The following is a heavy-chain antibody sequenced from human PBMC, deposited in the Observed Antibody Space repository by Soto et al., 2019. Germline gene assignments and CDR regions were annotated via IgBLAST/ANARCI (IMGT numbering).Heavy chain of an antibody. CDR1: GYTFTSYA. Sequence: ASVKVSCKASGYTFTSYAMHWVRQAPGQRLEWMGWINAGNGNTKYSQKFQGRVTITRDTSASTAYMELSSLRSEDTAVYYCASDVVVTYYFDYWGQGTLVTVSS. V-gene: IGHV1-3*01. CDR2: INAGNGNT. J-gene: IGHJ4*02. CDR3: ASDVVVTYYFDY. D-gene: IGHD3-22*01.